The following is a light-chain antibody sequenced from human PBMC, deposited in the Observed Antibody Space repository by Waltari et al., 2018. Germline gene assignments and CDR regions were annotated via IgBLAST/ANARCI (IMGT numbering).Light chain of an antibody. CDR3: QSADNSGTRVV. CDR1: TLPKQY. J-gene: IGLJ2*01. CDR2: KDT. Sequence: SYELTQPPSVSVSPGQTARITCSGDTLPKQYAYWYQQKAGQAPVLLIYKDTEGPSGIPERFSGSSSGTTVTLTISGGQAEDETDYYCQSADNSGTRVVFGGGTKLTVL. V-gene: IGLV3-25*03.